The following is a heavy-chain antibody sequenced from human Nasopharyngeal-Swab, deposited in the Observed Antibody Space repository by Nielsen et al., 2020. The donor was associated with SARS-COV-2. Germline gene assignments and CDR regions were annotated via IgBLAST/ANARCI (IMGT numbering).Heavy chain of an antibody. V-gene: IGHV3-30*18. J-gene: IGHJ6*02. CDR1: GFTFSSYG. D-gene: IGHD3-22*01. Sequence: GESLKISCAASGFTFSSYGMHWVRQAPGKGLEWVAVISYDGSNQYYADSVKGRFTISRDNSKNTLYLQMNSLRAEETAVYYCAKDTYDSSGYFRIYYYYGMDVWGQGTTVTVSS. CDR2: ISYDGSNQ. CDR3: AKDTYDSSGYFRIYYYYGMDV.